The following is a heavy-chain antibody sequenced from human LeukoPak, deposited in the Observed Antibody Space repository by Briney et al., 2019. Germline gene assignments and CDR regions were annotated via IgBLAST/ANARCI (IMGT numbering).Heavy chain of an antibody. D-gene: IGHD5-18*01. CDR2: IWYDGSDK. Sequence: SGGSLRLSCAASGFTFSSYGMHWVRQAPGKGLEWVAVIWYDGSDKYYADSVKGRFTISRDNSKSTLYLQMSSLRAEDTAVYYCARTNLFVDTAVNDAFDVWGQGTMVVVSS. CDR3: ARTNLFVDTAVNDAFDV. J-gene: IGHJ3*01. V-gene: IGHV3-33*01. CDR1: GFTFSSYG.